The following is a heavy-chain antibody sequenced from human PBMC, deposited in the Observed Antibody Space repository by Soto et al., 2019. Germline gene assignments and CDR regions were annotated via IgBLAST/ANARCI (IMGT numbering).Heavy chain of an antibody. D-gene: IGHD3-10*01. CDR1: GYTFTSYA. J-gene: IGHJ6*02. CDR2: INAGNGNT. V-gene: IGHV1-3*01. Sequence: QVQLVQSGAEVKKPGASVKVSCKASGYTFTSYAMHWVRQAPGQRLEWMGWINAGNGNTKYSQKFQGRVTITRDTSATTAYMELSTLRSEDTAVYYCARDRGPYYYGSGRPPASMDVWGQGTTVTVSS. CDR3: ARDRGPYYYGSGRPPASMDV.